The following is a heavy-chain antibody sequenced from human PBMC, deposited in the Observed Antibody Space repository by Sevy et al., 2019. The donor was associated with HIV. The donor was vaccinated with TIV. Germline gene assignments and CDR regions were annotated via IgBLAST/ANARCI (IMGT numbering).Heavy chain of an antibody. J-gene: IGHJ6*02. V-gene: IGHV3-66*01. CDR2: VYSGGST. CDR3: ARVRTGTEGFFTYYFGIDV. CDR1: GFTISSNS. D-gene: IGHD1-7*01. Sequence: GGSLRLSCAASGFTISSNSMSWVRQAPGKGLEWVSVVYSGGSTYYADSVKGRFTISRDNSKNTLYLQMNSLRAEDTAVYYCARVRTGTEGFFTYYFGIDVWGQGTTVTVSS.